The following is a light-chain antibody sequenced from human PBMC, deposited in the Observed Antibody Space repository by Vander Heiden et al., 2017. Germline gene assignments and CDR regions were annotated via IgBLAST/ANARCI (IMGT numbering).Light chain of an antibody. CDR1: SSNIGNNY. CDR3: GTWDSSLSAWV. Sequence: HSFFTPPPSLSPSPLPSLPLSFSGISSNIGNNYVSWYQQIPGTAPKLLIYDNNKRPSGIPDRFSGSKSGTSATLGITGLKTGDEADYYCGTWDSSLSAWVFGGGTKLTVL. J-gene: IGLJ3*02. V-gene: IGLV1-51*01. CDR2: DNN.